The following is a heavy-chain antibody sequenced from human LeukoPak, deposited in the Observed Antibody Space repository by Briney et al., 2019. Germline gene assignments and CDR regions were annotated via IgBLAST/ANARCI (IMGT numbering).Heavy chain of an antibody. Sequence: VGSLRLSCAASGFTFSSYGMNWVRQAPGKGLEWGSYTIGSGSTTYYADSVKGRFTISRDNAKNSLYLQMNSLRAEDTAVYYCARRNSSGSPYYYYYGMDVWGQGTTVTVSS. D-gene: IGHD3-22*01. J-gene: IGHJ6*02. CDR2: TIGSGSTT. CDR3: ARRNSSGSPYYYYYGMDV. V-gene: IGHV3-48*01. CDR1: GFTFSSYG.